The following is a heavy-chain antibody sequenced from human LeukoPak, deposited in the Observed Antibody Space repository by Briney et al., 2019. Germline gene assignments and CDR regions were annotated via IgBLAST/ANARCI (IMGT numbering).Heavy chain of an antibody. Sequence: GRSLRLSCAASGFTFDDYAMHWVRQAPGKGLEWDSGISWNSGIIGYADSVKGRFTISRDNAKNSLYLQMNSLRAEDTALYYCAKGRDKYQLLSKNWFDPWGQGTLVTVSS. CDR1: GFTFDDYA. D-gene: IGHD2-2*01. V-gene: IGHV3-9*01. CDR3: AKGRDKYQLLSKNWFDP. CDR2: ISWNSGII. J-gene: IGHJ5*02.